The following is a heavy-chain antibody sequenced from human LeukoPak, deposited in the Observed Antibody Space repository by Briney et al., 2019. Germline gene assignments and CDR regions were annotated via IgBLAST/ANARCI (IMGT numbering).Heavy chain of an antibody. Sequence: ASVKVSCKASGDTFSSYAISWVRQAPGQGLEWMGGIIPLLGTANCAQKFQGRVTITTDESTSTAYMELSSLRSEDTALYYCARAIYCTNGVCSDRYYFDYWGQGTLVTVSS. V-gene: IGHV1-69*05. CDR2: IIPLLGTA. J-gene: IGHJ4*02. CDR3: ARAIYCTNGVCSDRYYFDY. D-gene: IGHD2-8*01. CDR1: GDTFSSYA.